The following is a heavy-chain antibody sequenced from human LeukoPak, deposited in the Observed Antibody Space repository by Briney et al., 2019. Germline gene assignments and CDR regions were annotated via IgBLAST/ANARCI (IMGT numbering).Heavy chain of an antibody. J-gene: IGHJ4*02. CDR3: VRVPASGYFDY. CDR1: GFTFSSYT. Sequence: GGSLRLSCAASGFTFSSYTMRWVRQAPGKGLEDVSSISSSGDSTYYADSVKGRFTISRDNSNNMLYLQMGRLRVEDMAVYYCVRVPASGYFDYWGQGTLVTVSS. V-gene: IGHV3-64*02. CDR2: ISSSGDST. D-gene: IGHD3-10*01.